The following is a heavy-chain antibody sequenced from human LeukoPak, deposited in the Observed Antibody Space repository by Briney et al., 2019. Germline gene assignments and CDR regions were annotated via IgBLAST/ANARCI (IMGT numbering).Heavy chain of an antibody. V-gene: IGHV4-4*07. CDR3: ARTIVVVVAATSGWFDP. CDR1: GGSISSYY. Sequence: SETLSLTCTVSGGSISSYYWSWIRQPAGKGLEWIGRIYTSGSTNYNPSLKSRVTISVDRSKNQFSLKLSSVTAADTAVYYCARTIVVVVAATSGWFDPWGQGTLVTVSS. J-gene: IGHJ5*02. CDR2: IYTSGST. D-gene: IGHD2-15*01.